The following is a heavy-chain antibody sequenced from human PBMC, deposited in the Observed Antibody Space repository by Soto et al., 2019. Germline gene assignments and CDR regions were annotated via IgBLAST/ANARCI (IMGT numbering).Heavy chain of an antibody. CDR2: IYYSGST. V-gene: IGHV4-59*01. CDR1: GGSISSYY. CDR3: ARHRLNYDYVWGIENWFDP. Sequence: SETLSLTCTVSGGSISSYYWSWIRQPPGKGLEWIGYIYYSGSTNYNPSLKSRVTISVDTSKNQFSLKLSSVTAADTAVYYCARHRLNYDYVWGIENWFDPWGQGTLVTVSS. J-gene: IGHJ5*02. D-gene: IGHD3-16*01.